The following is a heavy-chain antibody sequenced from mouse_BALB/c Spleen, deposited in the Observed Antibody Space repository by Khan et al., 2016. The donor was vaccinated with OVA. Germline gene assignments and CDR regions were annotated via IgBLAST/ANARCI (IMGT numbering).Heavy chain of an antibody. CDR1: GYSITSDYA. Sequence: EVQLQESGPGLVKPSQSLSLTCTVTGYSITSDYAWNWIRQFPGNKLEWMGYISYSGSTNYNPSLKSRIPITRDTSKNQFFLQLNSVTTEDTATYYCARDVSRYNYAMDYWGQGTSVTVSS. CDR2: ISYSGST. J-gene: IGHJ4*01. D-gene: IGHD1-1*01. V-gene: IGHV3-2*02. CDR3: ARDVSRYNYAMDY.